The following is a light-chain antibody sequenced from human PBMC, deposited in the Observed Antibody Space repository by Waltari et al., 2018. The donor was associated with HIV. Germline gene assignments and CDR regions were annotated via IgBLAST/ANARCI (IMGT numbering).Light chain of an antibody. CDR1: QDINNW. CDR2: SAS. Sequence: EIQMTQSASAVSASVGDRVTIPCRANQDINNWLAWYQQRPGQGPELLISSASVLHSGVPSRFSSSGSRPDFTLIINNLQPEDFATYYCLQADTFPFTFGPGT. J-gene: IGKJ3*01. CDR3: LQADTFPFT. V-gene: IGKV1-12*02.